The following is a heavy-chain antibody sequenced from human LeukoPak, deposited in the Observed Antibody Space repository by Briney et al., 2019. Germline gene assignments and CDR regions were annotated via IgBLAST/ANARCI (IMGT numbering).Heavy chain of an antibody. CDR2: ISSSSSYI. V-gene: IGHV3-21*01. Sequence: GGSLRLSCAASGFTFSSYSMNWVRQAPGKGLEWVSSISSSSSYICYADSVKGRFTISRDNAKNSLYLQMNSLRAEDTAVYYCARGGHYYDSSGYYHSPYGMDVWGQGTTVTVSS. D-gene: IGHD3-22*01. CDR3: ARGGHYYDSSGYYHSPYGMDV. J-gene: IGHJ6*02. CDR1: GFTFSSYS.